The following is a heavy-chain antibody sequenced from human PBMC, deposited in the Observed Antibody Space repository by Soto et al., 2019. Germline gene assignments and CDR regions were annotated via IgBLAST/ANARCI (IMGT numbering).Heavy chain of an antibody. CDR1: RFTFSSYT. CDR2: ISGSGGST. D-gene: IGHD2-21*01. CDR3: AKDLLRLPYYFDY. V-gene: IGHV3-23*01. J-gene: IGHJ4*02. Sequence: SLLRSVAASRFTFSSYTMSWVRQAPGKGLEWVSAISGSGGSTYYADSVKGRFTISRDNSKNTLYLQMNSLRAEDTAVYYCAKDLLRLPYYFDYWGQGTLVTVSS.